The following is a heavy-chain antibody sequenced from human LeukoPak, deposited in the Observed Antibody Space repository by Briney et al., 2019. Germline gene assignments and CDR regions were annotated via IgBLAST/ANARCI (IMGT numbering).Heavy chain of an antibody. CDR3: ARFGRGSSWYYFDY. J-gene: IGHJ4*02. Sequence: SETLSLTCTVSGGSISSHYWSWIRQPPGKGLDGIGYIYYSGSTNYNPSLKSRVTISVDTSKNQFSLKLSSVTAADTAVYYCARFGRGSSWYYFDYWGQGPLVTVSS. V-gene: IGHV4-59*11. CDR2: IYYSGST. CDR1: GGSISSHY. D-gene: IGHD6-13*01.